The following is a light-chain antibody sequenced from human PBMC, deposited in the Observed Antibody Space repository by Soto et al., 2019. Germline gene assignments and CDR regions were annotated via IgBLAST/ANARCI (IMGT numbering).Light chain of an antibody. V-gene: IGLV1-44*01. CDR2: SNN. CDR3: SASDDSLGVV. Sequence: QSVLTQPPSASGTPGQTVTITCSGSNSNIGSNSVSWFQHLPGAVPKLLIFSNNQRPSGVPDRFSGSKSGTSASLAISGLQTEDESDYYCSASDDSLGVVFSGGIKVTVL. CDR1: NSNIGSNS. J-gene: IGLJ2*01.